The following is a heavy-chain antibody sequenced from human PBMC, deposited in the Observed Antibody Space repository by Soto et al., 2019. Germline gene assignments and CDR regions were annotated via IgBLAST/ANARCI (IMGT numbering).Heavy chain of an antibody. CDR3: ARDAAPYYYYYYGMDV. Sequence: EVQLVESGGGLVQPGGSLRLSCAASGFTFSSYWMSWVRQAPGKGLEWVANIKQDGSEKYYVDSVKGRFTISRDNAKNSLYLQMNSLRAEDTAVDYCARDAAPYYYYYYGMDVWGQGTTVTVSS. CDR2: IKQDGSEK. J-gene: IGHJ6*02. V-gene: IGHV3-7*05. CDR1: GFTFSSYW.